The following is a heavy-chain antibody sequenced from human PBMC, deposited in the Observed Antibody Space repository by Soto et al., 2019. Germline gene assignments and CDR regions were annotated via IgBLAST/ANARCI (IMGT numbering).Heavy chain of an antibody. Sequence: QVQLVQSGAEVKKPGASVKVSCKASGYTFTSYDINWVRQATGQGLEWMGWMNPNSGNTGYAQKFQGRVTMTRNTSISTAYVELSSVRSEDTAVYYCARVGGGDILTGYYRGDFDYWGQGTLVTVSS. J-gene: IGHJ4*02. CDR1: GYTFTSYD. CDR2: MNPNSGNT. V-gene: IGHV1-8*01. D-gene: IGHD3-9*01. CDR3: ARVGGGDILTGYYRGDFDY.